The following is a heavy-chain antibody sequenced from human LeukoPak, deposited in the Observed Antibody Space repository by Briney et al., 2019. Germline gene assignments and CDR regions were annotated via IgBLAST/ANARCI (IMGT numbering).Heavy chain of an antibody. V-gene: IGHV1-69*13. CDR1: GGTFSSYA. CDR2: IIPLFGTT. CDR3: ARGGEYSSSLAY. J-gene: IGHJ4*02. D-gene: IGHD6-6*01. Sequence: ASVKVSCKASGGTFSSYAISWVRQAPGQGLEWMGGIIPLFGTTNYAQKFQGRVTITAGESTRTVYMELSGLRSEDTALYFCARGGEYSSSLAYWGQGTLVTVSS.